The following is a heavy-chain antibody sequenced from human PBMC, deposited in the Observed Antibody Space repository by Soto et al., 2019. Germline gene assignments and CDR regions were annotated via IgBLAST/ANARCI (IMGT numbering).Heavy chain of an antibody. Sequence: PGGSLRLSCAASGFTFSNAWMNWVRQAPGKGLEWLGFIRNKAYGGTTEYAASVKGRFTISRDDSKSIAYLLMNSLKTEDTAMYYCTRDGRYSGYPPPAFWGQGTLVTVSS. D-gene: IGHD5-12*01. V-gene: IGHV3-49*04. CDR3: TRDGRYSGYPPPAF. J-gene: IGHJ4*02. CDR2: IRNKAYGGTT. CDR1: GFTFSNAW.